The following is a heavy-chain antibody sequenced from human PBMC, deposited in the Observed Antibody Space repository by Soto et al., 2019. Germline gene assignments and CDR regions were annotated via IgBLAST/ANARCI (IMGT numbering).Heavy chain of an antibody. V-gene: IGHV3-21*01. D-gene: IGHD5-12*01. CDR1: GFTFSSYS. J-gene: IGHJ4*02. CDR3: ARPPGRDGYNSRDY. CDR2: ISSSSSYI. Sequence: GGSLRLSCAASGFTFSSYSMNWVRQAPGKGLEWVPSISSSSSYIYYADSVKGRFTISRDNAKNSLYLQMNSLRAEDTAVYYCARPPGRDGYNSRDYWGQGTLVTVSS.